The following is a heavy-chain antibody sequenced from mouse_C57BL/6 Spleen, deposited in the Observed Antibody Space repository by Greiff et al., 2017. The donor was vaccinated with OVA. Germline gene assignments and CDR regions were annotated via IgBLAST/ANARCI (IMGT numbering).Heavy chain of an antibody. CDR3: ASLYDYGFAY. V-gene: IGHV5-6*01. CDR2: ISSGGSYT. D-gene: IGHD2-4*01. CDR1: GFTFSSYG. J-gene: IGHJ3*01. Sequence: EVKLVESGGDLVKPGGSLKLSCAASGFTFSSYGMSWVRQTPDKRLEWVATISSGGSYTYYPDSVKGRFTISRDNAKNTLYLQMSSLKSEDTAMYYCASLYDYGFAYWGQGTLVTVSA.